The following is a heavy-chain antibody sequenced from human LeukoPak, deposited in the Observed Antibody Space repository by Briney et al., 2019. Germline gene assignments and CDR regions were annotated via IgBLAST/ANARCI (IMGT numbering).Heavy chain of an antibody. J-gene: IGHJ4*02. D-gene: IGHD1-26*01. CDR1: GYTFTSYD. CDR2: MNPNSGNT. V-gene: IGHV1-8*03. Sequence: ASVKVSCKASGYTFTSYDINWVGQATGQGLEWRGWMNPNSGNTGYAQKFQGRVTITRNTYISTAYMEMSSLRSEDTAVYYCARVASGSYTHRKFDYWGQGTLVTVSS. CDR3: ARVASGSYTHRKFDY.